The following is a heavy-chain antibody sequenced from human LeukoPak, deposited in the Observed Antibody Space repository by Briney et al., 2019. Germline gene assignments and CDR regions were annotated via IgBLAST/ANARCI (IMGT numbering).Heavy chain of an antibody. J-gene: IGHJ4*02. CDR1: GAPAFNHY. Sequence: SETLPLTCTVSGAPAFNHYWSWIRHPPGKRLEWLGYIYHSGRTTYNPSLNSRVTISVDTSKDQFSLKLTSVTAADTAVYYCASLEEYGTYHYWGQGTLVTVSS. V-gene: IGHV4-59*02. CDR3: ASLEEYGTYHY. D-gene: IGHD3-16*02. CDR2: IYHSGRT.